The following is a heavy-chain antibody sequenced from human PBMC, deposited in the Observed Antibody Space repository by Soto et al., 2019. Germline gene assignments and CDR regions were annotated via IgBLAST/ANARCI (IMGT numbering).Heavy chain of an antibody. J-gene: IGHJ4*02. CDR1: GFTFSSYA. D-gene: IGHD7-27*01. CDR2: IGSAGDT. CDR3: ARGYLGSFDY. V-gene: IGHV3-13*01. Sequence: GSLRLSCAAPGFTFSSYAVHWVRQPTGKGLEWVSVIGSAGDTYYPGSVKGRFTISRENAKNSLYLQMNSLRAEDTAVYYCARGYLGSFDYWGQGTLVTVSS.